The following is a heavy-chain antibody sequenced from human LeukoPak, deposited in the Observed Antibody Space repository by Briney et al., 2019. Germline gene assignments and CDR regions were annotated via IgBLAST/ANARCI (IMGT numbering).Heavy chain of an antibody. V-gene: IGHV4-59*08. J-gene: IGHJ6*02. CDR1: GGSISSYY. CDR3: ARHPIPIYGSGEVVRAYYYGMDV. D-gene: IGHD3-10*01. Sequence: PSETLSLTCTVSGGSISSYYWSWIRQPPGKGLEWIGYIYYSGSTNYNPSLKSRVTISVDTSKNQFSLKLSSVTAADTAVYYCARHPIPIYGSGEVVRAYYYGMDVWGQGTAVTVSS. CDR2: IYYSGST.